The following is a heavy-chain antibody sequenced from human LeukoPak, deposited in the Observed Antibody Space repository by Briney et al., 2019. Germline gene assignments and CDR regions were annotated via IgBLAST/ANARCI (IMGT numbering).Heavy chain of an antibody. CDR3: ARGDILTGYYWVY. CDR2: VDPSDSYT. D-gene: IGHD3-9*01. V-gene: IGHV5-10-1*01. CDR1: GYSFTSYW. Sequence: GGSLRISCKGSGYSFTSYWISWVRQMPGKGLEWMGRVDPSDSYTNYSPYFQGHVTISADKSISTAYLRWNSLKASDTAMYYCARGDILTGYYWVYWGQGTLVTVSS. J-gene: IGHJ4*02.